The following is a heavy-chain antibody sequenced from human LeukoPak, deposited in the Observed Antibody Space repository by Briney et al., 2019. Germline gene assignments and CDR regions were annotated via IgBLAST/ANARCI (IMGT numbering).Heavy chain of an antibody. V-gene: IGHV3-48*02. Sequence: PGGSLRLSYAASGFTFSTYAVNWVRQAPGKGLEWLSYISGSSSIVYYGDSVKGRFTISRDNAKNSLYLQMNSLRDEDTAVYYCARDPSVAATGWGRWFDHWGLGTLVTVSS. CDR2: ISGSSSIV. CDR1: GFTFSTYA. D-gene: IGHD6-13*01. CDR3: ARDPSVAATGWGRWFDH. J-gene: IGHJ5*02.